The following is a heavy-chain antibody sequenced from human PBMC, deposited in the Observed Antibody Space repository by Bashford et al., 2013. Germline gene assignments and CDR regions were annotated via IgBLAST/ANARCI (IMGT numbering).Heavy chain of an antibody. Sequence: TLSLTCTVSGASIISGGHSWNWVRQXPGEGLECVACTTFGGTMLYNPSLKSRLSVSLFPSKNQISLELNSVTAADTGIYYCAKSPFDHSYMDVWGKGTAVTVSS. CDR3: AKSPFDHSYMDV. CDR2: TTFGGTM. V-gene: IGHV4-31*03. CDR1: GASIISGGHS. J-gene: IGHJ6*03.